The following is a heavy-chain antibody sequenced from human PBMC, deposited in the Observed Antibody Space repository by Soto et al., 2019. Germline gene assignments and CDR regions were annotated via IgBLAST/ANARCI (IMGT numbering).Heavy chain of an antibody. J-gene: IGHJ6*02. CDR3: ASVRFGAWGSAMDV. Sequence: QVQLVESGGGLVKPGGSLRLSCAASGLTFSDCYMNWIRQAPGKGLEWVSYISSSGSSINYAGSVKGRFTISRDNAKNSLYLQMNSLRAEDTAMYYCASVRFGAWGSAMDVWGQGTTVTVSS. CDR2: ISSSGSSI. CDR1: GLTFSDCY. V-gene: IGHV3-11*01. D-gene: IGHD3-10*01.